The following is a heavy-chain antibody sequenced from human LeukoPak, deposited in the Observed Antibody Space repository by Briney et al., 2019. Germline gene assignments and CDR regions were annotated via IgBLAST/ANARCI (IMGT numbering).Heavy chain of an antibody. CDR2: IKYDGSEK. V-gene: IGHV3-7*01. CDR1: GFTFSNYW. D-gene: IGHD3-10*01. J-gene: IGHJ4*02. CDR3: ARERGGRPWD. Sequence: GGSLRLSCEASGFTFSNYWMSWVRQAPGKGLQWVANIKYDGSEKYYVDSVKGRITISRDNTKNSLYLQINSLRADDTAVYYCARERGGRPWDWGQGTLVIVSS.